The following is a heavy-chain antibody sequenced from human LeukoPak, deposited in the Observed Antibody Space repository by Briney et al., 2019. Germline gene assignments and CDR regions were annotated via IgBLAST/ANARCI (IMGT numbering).Heavy chain of an antibody. J-gene: IGHJ4*02. CDR1: GFSFDDYA. CDR2: ISWDGNKV. Sequence: PGGSLRLSCVVSGFSFDDYAMHWVRQAPGKALEWVSDISWDGNKVAYADSVKGRFTISRDNAKNSLYLQMTSLRPEDTAFYYCAKDRPVATTLHHFDHWGLGTLVTVSS. V-gene: IGHV3-9*01. CDR3: AKDRPVATTLHHFDH. D-gene: IGHD1-26*01.